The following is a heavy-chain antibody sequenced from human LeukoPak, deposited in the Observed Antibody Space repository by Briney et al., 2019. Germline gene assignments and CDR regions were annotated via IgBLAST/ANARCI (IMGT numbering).Heavy chain of an antibody. D-gene: IGHD6-13*01. J-gene: IGHJ5*02. Sequence: GRSLRLSCAASGFTFSSYGMHWVRQAPGKGLEWVAVIWYDGSNKYYADSVKGRFTISRDNSKNTLYLQMNSLRAEDTAVYYCAREAAAGTFANWFDPWGQGTLVTVSS. CDR2: IWYDGSNK. V-gene: IGHV3-33*01. CDR3: AREAAAGTFANWFDP. CDR1: GFTFSSYG.